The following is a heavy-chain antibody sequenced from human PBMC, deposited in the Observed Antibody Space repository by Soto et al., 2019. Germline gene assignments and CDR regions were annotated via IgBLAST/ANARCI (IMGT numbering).Heavy chain of an antibody. CDR2: IYYSGST. J-gene: IGHJ5*02. D-gene: IGHD3-10*01. CDR3: ARVRHYYGSGSYNNWFDP. CDR1: GGSVSSGSYY. Sequence: SATLSLTCTVSGGSVSSGSYYWSWIRQPPGKGLEWIGYIYYSGSTNYNPSLKSRVTISVDTSKNQFSLKLSSVTAADTAVYYCARVRHYYGSGSYNNWFDPWGQGTLVTVSS. V-gene: IGHV4-61*01.